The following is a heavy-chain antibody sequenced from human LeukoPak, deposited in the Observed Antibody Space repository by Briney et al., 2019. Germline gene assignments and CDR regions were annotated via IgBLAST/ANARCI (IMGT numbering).Heavy chain of an antibody. V-gene: IGHV1-2*02. CDR3: ARGSTYQLLYSCSH. CDR1: GYTFTGYY. Sequence: GASVKVSCKASGYTFTGYYMHWVRQAPGQGLEWMGWINPNSGGTNYAQEFQGRVTMTRDTSISTAYMELSRLRSDDTAVYYCARGSTYQLLYSCSHWGQGTLVTVSS. J-gene: IGHJ4*02. D-gene: IGHD2-2*02. CDR2: INPNSGGT.